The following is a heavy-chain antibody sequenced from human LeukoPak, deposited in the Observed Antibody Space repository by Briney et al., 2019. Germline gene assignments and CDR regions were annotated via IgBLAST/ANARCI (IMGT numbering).Heavy chain of an antibody. Sequence: PSETLSLTCTVSDYYISSGHYWGWIRQPPGKGLEWIGNIHHAGATYYNPSLKSRVTMSVDTSKNQFSLKLSSVTAADTAVYYCASYGAAAAVGFDYWGQGTLVTVSS. CDR3: ASYGAAAAVGFDY. CDR2: IHHAGAT. D-gene: IGHD6-13*01. V-gene: IGHV4-38-2*02. J-gene: IGHJ4*02. CDR1: DYYISSGHY.